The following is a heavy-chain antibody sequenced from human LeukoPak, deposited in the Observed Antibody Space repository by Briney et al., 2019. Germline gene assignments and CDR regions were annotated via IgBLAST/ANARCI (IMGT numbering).Heavy chain of an antibody. J-gene: IGHJ4*02. CDR2: INPNSGGT. Sequence: ASVKVSCKASGYTFTGYYMHWVRQAPGQGLEWMGWINPNSGGTNYAQMFQGRVTMTRDTSISTAYMELSRLRSDDTAVYYCARGYDFWSGYYDYWGQGTLVTVSS. CDR3: ARGYDFWSGYYDY. V-gene: IGHV1-2*02. D-gene: IGHD3-3*01. CDR1: GYTFTGYY.